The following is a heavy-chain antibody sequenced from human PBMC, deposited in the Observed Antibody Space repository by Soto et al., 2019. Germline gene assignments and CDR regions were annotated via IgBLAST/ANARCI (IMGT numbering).Heavy chain of an antibody. V-gene: IGHV4-31*03. D-gene: IGHD3-22*01. CDR3: ARERNYDSSGYSYYYGMDV. CDR1: GGSISSGGYY. J-gene: IGHJ6*02. Sequence: PSETLSLTCTVSGGSISSGGYYWSWIRQHPGKGLEWIGYIYYSGSTYYNPSLKSRVTISVDTSKNQFSLKLSSVTAADTAVYYCARERNYDSSGYSYYYGMDVWGQGNTVTVS. CDR2: IYYSGST.